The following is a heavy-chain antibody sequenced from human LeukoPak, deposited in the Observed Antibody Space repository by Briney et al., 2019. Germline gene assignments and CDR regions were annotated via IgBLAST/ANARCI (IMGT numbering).Heavy chain of an antibody. J-gene: IGHJ3*02. CDR3: TKSSDYSGTYFGI. V-gene: IGHV4-59*01. Sequence: PSETLSLTCTVSGGSISSYFWSWIRQTPGKGLEWIGYIFYSGNTKYNPSLQSRVTISADTSNNQFSLKLTSVTAADTAVYYCTKSSDYSGTYFGIWGQGTMVSVSS. CDR1: GGSISSYF. CDR2: IFYSGNT. D-gene: IGHD1-26*01.